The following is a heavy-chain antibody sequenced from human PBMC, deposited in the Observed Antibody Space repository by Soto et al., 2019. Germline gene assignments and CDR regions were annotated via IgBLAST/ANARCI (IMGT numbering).Heavy chain of an antibody. V-gene: IGHV3-30*18. CDR2: MSYDGSKK. J-gene: IGHJ1*01. D-gene: IGHD7-27*01. CDR1: GFSFSAYG. Sequence: QVQLVEFGGGVVQPGGSLRLSCVASGFSFSAYGMHWVRQSPGKGLEWVAVMSYDGSKKYYLDSVKGRFTISRDNSQKPLFPQMNPLRPEDSALFYWAKLDTAGDMPNIAAAETHWGQGTLVTVSS. CDR3: AKLDTAGDMPNIAAAETH.